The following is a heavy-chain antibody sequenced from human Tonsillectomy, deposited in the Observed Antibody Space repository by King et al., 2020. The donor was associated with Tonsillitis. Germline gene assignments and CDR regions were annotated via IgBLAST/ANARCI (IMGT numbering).Heavy chain of an antibody. CDR1: GGTFNNYA. CDR2: IIPLLDIA. Sequence: QLVQSGAEVKRPGSSMKVSCKASGGTFNNYAINWVRQAPAQGLEWMGRIIPLLDIANYAQKFQARVTITADKSTSTAYMEVSSLRSEDTAVYYCASDMTSVRSPTWFDPWGQGTLVTVSS. CDR3: ASDMTSVRSPTWFDP. J-gene: IGHJ5*02. D-gene: IGHD4-17*01. V-gene: IGHV1-69*09.